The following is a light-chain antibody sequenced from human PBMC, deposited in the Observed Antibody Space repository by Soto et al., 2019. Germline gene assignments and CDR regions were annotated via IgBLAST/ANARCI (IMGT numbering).Light chain of an antibody. CDR3: QQYGSSPYT. CDR2: GAS. Sequence: EIVMTQSPGTLSVSPGERATLSCRASQSVSSSFLAWYQQKPGQAPRLLIYGASSRATGIPDRFSGSGSGTDFTLTISRLEPEDFAVYYCQQYGSSPYTFGQGTKVDI. V-gene: IGKV3-20*01. CDR1: QSVSSSF. J-gene: IGKJ2*01.